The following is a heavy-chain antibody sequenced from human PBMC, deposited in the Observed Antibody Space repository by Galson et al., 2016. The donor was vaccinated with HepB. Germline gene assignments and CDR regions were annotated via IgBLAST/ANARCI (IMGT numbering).Heavy chain of an antibody. V-gene: IGHV4-38-2*02. Sequence: SETLSLTCIVSGGSIRSDSYWGWIRQPPGRGLEWIGSLYPSEGTYYNPSLKSRVTISVDTSKNELSLRLNSVTAADTGVYHCATGIVVAGKYYYYYMDGWGKGTTVTVSS. CDR3: ATGIVVAGKYYYYYMDG. D-gene: IGHD6-19*01. CDR2: LYPSEGT. J-gene: IGHJ6*03. CDR1: GGSIRSDSY.